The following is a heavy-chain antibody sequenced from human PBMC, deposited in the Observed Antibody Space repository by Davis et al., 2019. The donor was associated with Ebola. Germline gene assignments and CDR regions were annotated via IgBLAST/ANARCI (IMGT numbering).Heavy chain of an antibody. J-gene: IGHJ4*02. CDR3: ARPDSSGWPYFHY. V-gene: IGHV1-2*02. CDR1: GYPFTGYY. CDR2: IHPNTGGT. Sequence: ASVKVSCKASGYPFTGYYLHWVRQAPGQGLEWMGWIHPNTGGTNYAQKFQGRVTMTRDTSINTAYMQLTRLTCDDTAVYYCARPDSSGWPYFHYWGQGTLVTVSS. D-gene: IGHD6-19*01.